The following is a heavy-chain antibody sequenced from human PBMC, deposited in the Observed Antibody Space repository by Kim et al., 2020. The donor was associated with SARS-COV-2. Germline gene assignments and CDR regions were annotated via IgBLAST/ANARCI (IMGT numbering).Heavy chain of an antibody. CDR1: GYTFTSYD. D-gene: IGHD6-13*01. CDR3: ARGPPGPYSSSWEGWFDP. CDR2: MNPNSGNT. Sequence: ASVKVSCKASGYTFTSYDINWVRQATGQGLEWMGWMNPNSGNTGYAQKFQGRVTMTRNTSISTAYMELSSLRSEDTAVYYCARGPPGPYSSSWEGWFDPWGQGTLVTVSS. V-gene: IGHV1-8*01. J-gene: IGHJ5*02.